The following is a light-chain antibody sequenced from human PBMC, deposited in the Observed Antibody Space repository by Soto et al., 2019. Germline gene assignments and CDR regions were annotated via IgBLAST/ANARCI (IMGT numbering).Light chain of an antibody. V-gene: IGKV1-9*01. Sequence: IQLTQSPSSLPASVGDRVTVTCRASQDIRTYLAWYQQKPGKAPKLMICDASTLYSGVPSRFSGSESGTDFTLTISSLKPEDCEIYFCQQANSFPITFGQGTRLEIK. CDR3: QQANSFPIT. CDR2: DAS. CDR1: QDIRTY. J-gene: IGKJ5*01.